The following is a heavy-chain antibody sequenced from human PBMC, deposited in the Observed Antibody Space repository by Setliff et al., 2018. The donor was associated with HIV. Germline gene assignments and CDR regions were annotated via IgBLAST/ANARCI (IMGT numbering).Heavy chain of an antibody. CDR1: GGSISSGGYS. V-gene: IGHV4-31*03. Sequence: PSETLSLTCTVSGGSISSGGYSWSWICQYPGKALEWIGYIYYSGSTYYNPALKSRVSISVDSSNNQFSLKLNSVPSTDTAIYYCARGTGEGGGTGGLFQYWGQGTLVTVSS. D-gene: IGHD3-16*01. CDR3: ARGTGEGGGTGGLFQY. J-gene: IGHJ4*02. CDR2: IYYSGST.